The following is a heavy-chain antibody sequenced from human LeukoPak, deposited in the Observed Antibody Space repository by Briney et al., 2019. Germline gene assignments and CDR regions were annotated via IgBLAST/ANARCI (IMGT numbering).Heavy chain of an antibody. CDR2: ISSSSSTI. D-gene: IGHD4-17*01. CDR3: ARDRHILHDYGDYSLDY. CDR1: GFTFSSYS. Sequence: SGGSLRLSCAASGFTFSSYSMNWVRQAPGKGLEWVSYISSSSSTIYYADSVKGRFTIPRDNAKNSLYLQMNSLRAEDTAVYYCARDRHILHDYGDYSLDYWGQGTLVTVSP. J-gene: IGHJ4*02. V-gene: IGHV3-48*01.